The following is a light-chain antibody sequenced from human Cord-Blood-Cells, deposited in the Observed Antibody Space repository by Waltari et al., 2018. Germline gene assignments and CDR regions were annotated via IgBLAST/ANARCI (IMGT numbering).Light chain of an antibody. Sequence: QSALTQPASVSGSPGQSITISCTGTSSDVGSYNLVSWYQQHPGKAPKLMIYEGSKRPSGVSNRFSGSKSGNTASLTISGLQAEDEADYYCCSYAGSSTVFGGGTKLTDL. J-gene: IGLJ2*01. CDR1: SSDVGSYNL. CDR2: EGS. CDR3: CSYAGSSTV. V-gene: IGLV2-23*01.